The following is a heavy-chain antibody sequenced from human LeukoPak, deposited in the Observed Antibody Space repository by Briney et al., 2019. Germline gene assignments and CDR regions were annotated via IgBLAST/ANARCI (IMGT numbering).Heavy chain of an antibody. J-gene: IGHJ5*02. CDR3: ARAEDIVVVPAAMGP. CDR1: AFTFITYS. Sequence: SLTLSFSPSAFTFITYSINFVRHAPRKGLELVSSIISSSSYIYYADSVKVRFTISRDNAKNSLYLQMNSLRAEDTAVYYCARAEDIVVVPAAMGPWGQGTLVSVSS. D-gene: IGHD2-2*01. V-gene: IGHV3-21*01. CDR2: IISSSSYI.